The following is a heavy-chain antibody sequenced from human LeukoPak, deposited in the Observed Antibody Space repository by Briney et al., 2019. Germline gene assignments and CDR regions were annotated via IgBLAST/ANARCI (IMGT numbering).Heavy chain of an antibody. J-gene: IGHJ4*02. V-gene: IGHV1-2*02. CDR3: ARVPRRGGSWLFDY. CDR1: GYTFTDYF. D-gene: IGHD6-13*01. Sequence: ASVKVSCKASGYTFTDYFMHWVRQAPGQGLEWMGWIDPNSGDTNYAQNFQGRVTMTRDTSISTAYMELSKLGSDDTAVYYCARVPRRGGSWLFDYWGQGTLVTVSS. CDR2: IDPNSGDT.